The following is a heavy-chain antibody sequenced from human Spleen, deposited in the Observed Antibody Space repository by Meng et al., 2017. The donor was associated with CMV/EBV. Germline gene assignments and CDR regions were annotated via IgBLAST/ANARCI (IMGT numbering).Heavy chain of an antibody. J-gene: IGHJ4*02. CDR3: AKARRGITMIVVVTSPVDY. V-gene: IGHV3-23*01. CDR1: GFTFSSYA. Sequence: GGSLRLSCAASGFTFSSYAMSWVRQAPGKGLEWVSAISGSGGSTYYADSVKGRFTISRDNSKNTLYLQMNSLRAEDTAVYYCAKARRGITMIVVVTSPVDYWGQGTLVTVSS. CDR2: ISGSGGST. D-gene: IGHD3-22*01.